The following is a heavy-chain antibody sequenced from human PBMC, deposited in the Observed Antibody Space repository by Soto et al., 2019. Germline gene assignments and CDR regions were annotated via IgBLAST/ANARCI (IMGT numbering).Heavy chain of an antibody. CDR1: GESFGGFY. Sequence: SETLSLTCVVYGESFGGFYWSWVRQSPGKGLEWIGEISQTETTAYSPSLKSRVSISADTSKKQFSLTLTSVTAADTAVYYCVHFPNVAVDHWGHGTMVTVYS. CDR2: ISQTETT. J-gene: IGHJ4*01. V-gene: IGHV4-34*01. D-gene: IGHD3-3*02. CDR3: VHFPNVAVDH.